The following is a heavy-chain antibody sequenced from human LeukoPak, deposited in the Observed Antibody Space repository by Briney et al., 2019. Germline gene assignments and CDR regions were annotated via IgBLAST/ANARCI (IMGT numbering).Heavy chain of an antibody. V-gene: IGHV3-53*01. Sequence: GGSLRLSCAASGFTVSSNYMSWVRQAPGKGLEWVSVIYSGGSTYYADSVKGRFTISRDNSKNTLYLQMNSLRAEDTAVYYCARDPSIAMAGPLWDWGQGTLVTVSS. J-gene: IGHJ4*02. D-gene: IGHD6-19*01. CDR2: IYSGGST. CDR1: GFTVSSNY. CDR3: ARDPSIAMAGPLWD.